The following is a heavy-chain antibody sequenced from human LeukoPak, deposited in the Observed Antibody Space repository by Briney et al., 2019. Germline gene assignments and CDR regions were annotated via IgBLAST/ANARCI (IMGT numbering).Heavy chain of an antibody. J-gene: IGHJ1*01. CDR1: GFTFSSYW. Sequence: PGGSLRLSCAASGFTFSSYWMSWVRQAPGKGLEWVANIKQDGSEKYYVDSVKGRFTISRDNAKNSLYLQMNSLRAEDTAVYYCAREGYSSSGGYFQHWGKGTRVTASS. D-gene: IGHD6-13*01. CDR3: AREGYSSSGGYFQH. CDR2: IKQDGSEK. V-gene: IGHV3-7*01.